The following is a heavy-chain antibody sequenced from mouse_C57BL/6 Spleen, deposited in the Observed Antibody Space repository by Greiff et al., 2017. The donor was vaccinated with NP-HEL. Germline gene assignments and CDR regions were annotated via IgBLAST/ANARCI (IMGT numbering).Heavy chain of an antibody. Sequence: QVQLQQSGPELVRPGASVKLSCKASGYTFTSYWMHWVRQRPGRGLEWIGGIYPGSGGTYYNEKFKGKATLTVDTSSSTAYMQLSSLTAEDSAVYFCARGYDSDVPFAYWGQGTLVTVSA. J-gene: IGHJ3*01. D-gene: IGHD2-4*01. CDR2: IYPGSGGT. CDR3: ARGYDSDVPFAY. CDR1: GYTFTSYW. V-gene: IGHV1-56*01.